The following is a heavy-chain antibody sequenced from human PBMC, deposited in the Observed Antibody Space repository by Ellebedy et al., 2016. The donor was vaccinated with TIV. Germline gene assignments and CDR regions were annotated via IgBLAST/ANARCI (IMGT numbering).Heavy chain of an antibody. CDR2: ISSSSSYI. CDR1: GFTFSSYA. V-gene: IGHV3-21*01. CDR3: ARDYGMDV. Sequence: GESLKISXAASGFTFSSYAMHWVRQAPGKGLEWVSSISSSSSYIYYADSVKGRFTISRDNAKNSLYLQMNSLRAEDTAVYYCARDYGMDVWGQGTTVTVSS. J-gene: IGHJ6*02.